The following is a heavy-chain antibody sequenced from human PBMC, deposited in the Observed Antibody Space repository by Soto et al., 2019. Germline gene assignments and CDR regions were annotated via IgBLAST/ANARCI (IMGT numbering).Heavy chain of an antibody. CDR1: GFSFSNYA. V-gene: IGHV3-23*01. Sequence: EVQLLESGGGWIQPGGSLRLSCAASGFSFSNYAMNWVRQAPGKGLEWVSFISGSGGTTDYADSVRGRFRPSRDNSKNTVDLEMNSLRTEDTAVYFCAKGRSALPIFDYWGQGVMVTVSS. CDR2: ISGSGGTT. CDR3: AKGRSALPIFDY. J-gene: IGHJ4*02.